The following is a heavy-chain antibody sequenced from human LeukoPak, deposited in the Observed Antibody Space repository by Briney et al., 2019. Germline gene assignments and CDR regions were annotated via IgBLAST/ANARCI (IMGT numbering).Heavy chain of an antibody. D-gene: IGHD3-16*02. CDR1: GFTFSSYS. CDR3: ARAYYDYVWGSYRSDY. V-gene: IGHV3-48*04. J-gene: IGHJ4*02. CDR2: ISSSSSTI. Sequence: GGSLRLSCAASGFTFSSYSMNWVRQAPGKGLEWVSYISSSSSTIYYADSVKGRFTISRDNAKNSLYLQMNSLRAEDTAVYYCARAYYDYVWGSYRSDYWGQGTLVTVSS.